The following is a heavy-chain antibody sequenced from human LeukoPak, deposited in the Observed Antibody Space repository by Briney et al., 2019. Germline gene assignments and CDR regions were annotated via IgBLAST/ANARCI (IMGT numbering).Heavy chain of an antibody. CDR1: GGSISSYY. V-gene: IGHV4-4*07. CDR2: IYTSGST. J-gene: IGHJ5*02. D-gene: IGHD5-24*01. Sequence: PSETLSLTCTVSGGSISSYYWSWIRQPAGKGLEWIGRIYTSGSTNYNPSLKSRVTMSVDTSKNQFSLKLSSVTAADTAVYYCARGEQKGQFRNWFDPWGQGTLVTVSS. CDR3: ARGEQKGQFRNWFDP.